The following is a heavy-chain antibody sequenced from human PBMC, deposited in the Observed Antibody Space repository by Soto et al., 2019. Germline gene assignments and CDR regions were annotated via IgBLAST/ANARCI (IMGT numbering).Heavy chain of an antibody. D-gene: IGHD4-17*01. CDR2: ISSYGADT. V-gene: IGHV3-64D*06. CDR1: GFTFNSYS. CDR3: VKEAYMRRDFYGQFDY. Sequence: HPGGSLRLSCSASGFTFNSYSIHWVRQAPGKGLEFVSAISSYGADTYYADSVKGRFAISRDNSKNTLYLQMSSLRAEDTALYYCVKEAYMRRDFYGQFDYLGQGALVTVSS. J-gene: IGHJ4*02.